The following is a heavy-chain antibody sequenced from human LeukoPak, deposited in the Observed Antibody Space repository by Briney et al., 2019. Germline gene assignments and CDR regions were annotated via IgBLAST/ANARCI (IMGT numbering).Heavy chain of an antibody. J-gene: IGHJ4*02. CDR3: ARGIDILTGYYKGYYFDY. CDR2: INHSGST. Sequence: PSETLSLTCAVYGGSFGGYYWSWIRQPPGKGLEWIGEINHSGSTNYNPSLKSRVTISVDTSKNQFSLKLSSVTAADTAVYYCARGIDILTGYYKGYYFDYWGQGTLVTVSS. V-gene: IGHV4-34*01. D-gene: IGHD3-9*01. CDR1: GGSFGGYY.